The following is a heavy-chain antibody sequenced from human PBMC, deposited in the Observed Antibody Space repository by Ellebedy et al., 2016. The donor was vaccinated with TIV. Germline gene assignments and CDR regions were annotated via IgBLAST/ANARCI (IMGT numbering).Heavy chain of an antibody. Sequence: GSLRLXXTVSGGSISNYFWTWIRQPAGKGLEWIGRIYSSGSTNYAPSLKSRVTMSVDTSKNQFSLELSSVTAADTAMYYCARAGLITATTIFGLWGRGTLVTVSS. V-gene: IGHV4-4*07. CDR3: ARAGLITATTIFGL. D-gene: IGHD1-7*01. CDR1: GGSISNYF. CDR2: IYSSGST. J-gene: IGHJ2*01.